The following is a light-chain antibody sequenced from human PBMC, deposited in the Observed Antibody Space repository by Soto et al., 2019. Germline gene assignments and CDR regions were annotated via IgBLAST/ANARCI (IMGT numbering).Light chain of an antibody. CDR1: QGISSY. CDR3: QQLNSYPYT. CDR2: SAS. Sequence: IQLTQSPSSLSASIGDRVTITCRASQGISSYLAWYQQKPGKAPKLLIYSASTLESGVPSRFSGRGSGTDLTLTISSLQPEDFATYYCQQLNSYPYTFGQGTKLEIK. V-gene: IGKV1-9*01. J-gene: IGKJ2*01.